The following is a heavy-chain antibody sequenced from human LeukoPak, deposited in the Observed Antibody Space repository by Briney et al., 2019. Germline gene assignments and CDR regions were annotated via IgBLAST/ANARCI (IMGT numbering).Heavy chain of an antibody. J-gene: IGHJ5*02. V-gene: IGHV4-61*10. D-gene: IGHD2-15*01. Sequence: SETLSLTCTVSGGSVSSGSYSWSWIRQPAGKGLEWIGYIYYSGSTNYNPSLKSRVTISVDTSKNQFSLKLGSVTAADTAVYYCARHRCSGGSCYPMNWFDPWGQGTLVTVSS. CDR1: GGSVSSGSYS. CDR2: IYYSGST. CDR3: ARHRCSGGSCYPMNWFDP.